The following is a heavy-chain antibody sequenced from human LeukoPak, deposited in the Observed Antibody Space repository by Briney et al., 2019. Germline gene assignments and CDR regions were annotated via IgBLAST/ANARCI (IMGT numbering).Heavy chain of an antibody. CDR3: AKEGNSGSYYAEYFQH. CDR2: ISGSGGST. CDR1: GFTFSSYA. Sequence: PGGSLRLSCAASGFTFSSYAMSWVRQAPGKGLEWVSAISGSGGSTYYADSVKGRFTISRDNSKNTLYLQMNSLRAEDTAVYYCAKEGNSGSYYAEYFQHWGQGTLVTVSS. D-gene: IGHD1-26*01. J-gene: IGHJ1*01. V-gene: IGHV3-23*01.